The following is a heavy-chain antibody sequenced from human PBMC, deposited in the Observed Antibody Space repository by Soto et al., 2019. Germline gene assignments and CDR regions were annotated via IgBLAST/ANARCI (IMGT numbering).Heavy chain of an antibody. CDR3: ARKAYYASGRINLFDS. Sequence: PGGSLRLSCAASGFTFSSYSMNWVRQAPGKGLEWVLFISSSSTYIYHADSVKGRFTISRDNAKNSLYLQMNSLRVEDTAVYYCARKAYYASGRINLFDSWGQGTLVTVSS. V-gene: IGHV3-21*01. CDR1: GFTFSSYS. J-gene: IGHJ4*02. D-gene: IGHD3-10*01. CDR2: ISSSSTYI.